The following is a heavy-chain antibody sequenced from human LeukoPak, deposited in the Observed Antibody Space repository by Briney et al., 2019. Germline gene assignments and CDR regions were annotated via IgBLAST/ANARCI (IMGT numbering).Heavy chain of an antibody. CDR1: GFTFSSYW. Sequence: GGSLRLSCAASGFTFSSYWMSWVRQAPGKGLEWVGNIKHDGSAKYYVDSMSGGFTISSDNDKNSLFLQMYSLGADDTAVYCCGREGSKYSYGYFDYWGQGTLVTVSS. D-gene: IGHD5-18*01. J-gene: IGHJ4*02. V-gene: IGHV3-7*01. CDR3: GREGSKYSYGYFDY. CDR2: IKHDGSAK.